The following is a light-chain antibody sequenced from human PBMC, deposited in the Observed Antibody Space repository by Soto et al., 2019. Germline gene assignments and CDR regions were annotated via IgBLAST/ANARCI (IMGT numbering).Light chain of an antibody. V-gene: IGLV3-1*01. J-gene: IGLJ2*01. CDR1: KLGDKY. CDR3: QAWDSSTAV. CDR2: QDS. Sequence: SYELTQPPSVSVSPGQTASITCSGDKLGDKYACWYQQKPGQSPVLVSYQDSKRPSGIPERFSGSNSGNTATLTISGTQAMDEADYYGQAWDSSTAVFGGGTQLTV.